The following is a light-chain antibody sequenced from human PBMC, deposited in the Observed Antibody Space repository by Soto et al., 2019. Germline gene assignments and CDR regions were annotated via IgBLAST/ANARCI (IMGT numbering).Light chain of an antibody. Sequence: QSVLTQPASVSGTPGQSITISCPGTSSDIGHYDYVSWYQQHPCKAPKLMIYHVTYRPSGVSNRYSGSKSGNSASLTISGLQADDEADYYCCSLTTSHTYVFGSGTKVTVL. CDR1: SSDIGHYDY. CDR3: CSLTTSHTYV. CDR2: HVT. J-gene: IGLJ1*01. V-gene: IGLV2-14*03.